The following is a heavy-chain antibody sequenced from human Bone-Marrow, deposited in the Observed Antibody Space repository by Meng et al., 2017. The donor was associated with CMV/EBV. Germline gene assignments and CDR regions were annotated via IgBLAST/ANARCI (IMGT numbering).Heavy chain of an antibody. V-gene: IGHV1-46*01. J-gene: IGHJ6*01. CDR1: GYTFTRSF. Sequence: ASVKVSCKASGYTFTRSFIHWVRQAPGQGLEWMGIINPSGGSTTYAQKFQGRVSMTRDTSTSTVYMDLSSLTFEDTAVYYCARPGGGPYFGLEVWGQGTTVTV. CDR3: ARPGGGPYFGLEV. D-gene: IGHD2-8*02. CDR2: INPSGGST.